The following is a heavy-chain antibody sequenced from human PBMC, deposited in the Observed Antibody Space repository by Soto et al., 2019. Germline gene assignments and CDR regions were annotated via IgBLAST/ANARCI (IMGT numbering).Heavy chain of an antibody. V-gene: IGHV3-23*01. Sequence: GESLKISCAASGFTFSSYAMSWVRQAPGKGLEWVSAISGSGGSTYYADSVKGRFTISRDNSKNTLYLQMNSLRAEDTAVYYCAKDWDYDFWSGYWEINYYYYMDVWGKGTTVTVSS. CDR1: GFTFSSYA. CDR2: ISGSGGST. J-gene: IGHJ6*03. CDR3: AKDWDYDFWSGYWEINYYYYMDV. D-gene: IGHD3-3*01.